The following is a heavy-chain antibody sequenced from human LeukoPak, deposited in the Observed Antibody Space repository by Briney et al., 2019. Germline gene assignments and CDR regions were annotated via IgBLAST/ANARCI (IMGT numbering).Heavy chain of an antibody. CDR1: GFTFSSYG. CDR3: AKGAHASYYYYMDV. Sequence: GGSLRLSCAASGFTFSSYGMHWVRQAPGKGLEWVAFIRYDGSNKYYADSVKGRFTISRDNSKNTLYPQMNSLRAEDTAVYYCAKGAHASYYYYMDVWGKGTTVTVSS. J-gene: IGHJ6*03. CDR2: IRYDGSNK. V-gene: IGHV3-30*02.